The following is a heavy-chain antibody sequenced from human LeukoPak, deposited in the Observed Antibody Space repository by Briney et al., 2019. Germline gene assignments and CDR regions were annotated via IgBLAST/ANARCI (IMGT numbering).Heavy chain of an antibody. CDR3: ARGGRDGYNPVDY. J-gene: IGHJ4*02. V-gene: IGHV4-59*01. CDR2: ISYTGST. D-gene: IGHD5-24*01. CDR1: GGPISNFY. Sequence: PSEPLSFTCPASGGPISNFYWSWIGQPPGKELDWFGYISYTGSTNYNPSLKSRVTISVDTSKNQFSLKLSSVTDADTAVYYCARGGRDGYNPVDYWGQGTLVTVSS.